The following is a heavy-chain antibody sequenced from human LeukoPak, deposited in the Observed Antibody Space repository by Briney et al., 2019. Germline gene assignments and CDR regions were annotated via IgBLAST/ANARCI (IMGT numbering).Heavy chain of an antibody. D-gene: IGHD3-10*01. J-gene: IGHJ4*02. Sequence: GGSLRLSCAASGFTFSSYEMNWVRQAPGKGLEWVSYLSSSGSSIYDGDSVKGRFTISRDNAKNSLYLQMSSLRAEDTAVYYCARARFTMVRGALYFDYWGQGTLVTVSS. CDR1: GFTFSSYE. CDR3: ARARFTMVRGALYFDY. V-gene: IGHV3-48*03. CDR2: LSSSGSSI.